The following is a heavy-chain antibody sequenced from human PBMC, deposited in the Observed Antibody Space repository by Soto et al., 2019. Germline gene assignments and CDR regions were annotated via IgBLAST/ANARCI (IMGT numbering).Heavy chain of an antibody. Sequence: QVQLVESGGGVVQPGRSLRLSCAASGFTFSSYAMHWVRQAPGKGLEWVAVISYDGSNKYYADSVKGRFTISRDNSKNPLYLQMNSLRAEDTAVYFWARMGGGWQLDYWGQGTLVTVSS. CDR3: ARMGGGWQLDY. CDR2: ISYDGSNK. J-gene: IGHJ4*02. D-gene: IGHD2-15*01. V-gene: IGHV3-30-3*01. CDR1: GFTFSSYA.